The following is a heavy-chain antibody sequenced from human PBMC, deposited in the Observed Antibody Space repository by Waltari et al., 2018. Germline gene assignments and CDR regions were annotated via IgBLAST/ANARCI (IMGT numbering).Heavy chain of an antibody. V-gene: IGHV7-4-1*02. CDR1: GYTFTDYY. Sequence: VQLVQSGAEVKKPGATVKISCKASGYTFTDYYMHWVQQAPGQGLEWMGWINTDTGNPTYAQGFTGRFVFSLDTSVSTAYLQISSLKAEDTAVYYCARKIGDTSSAWYFDLWGRGSLVTVSS. D-gene: IGHD6-6*01. CDR2: INTDTGNP. CDR3: ARKIGDTSSAWYFDL. J-gene: IGHJ2*01.